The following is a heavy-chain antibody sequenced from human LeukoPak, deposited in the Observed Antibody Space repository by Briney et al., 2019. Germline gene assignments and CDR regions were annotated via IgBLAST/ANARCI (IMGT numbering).Heavy chain of an antibody. V-gene: IGHV1-69*06. Sequence: ASVKVSCKAPGDTFSSYAISWVRQAPGQGLEWMGGIIPMFDTSNYAQKFQGRVTITAGKSTSTAYMELSSLRSEDTAVYYCARSITMTVVWDAFDMWGQGTMVTVSS. CDR2: IIPMFDTS. J-gene: IGHJ3*02. D-gene: IGHD3-22*01. CDR1: GDTFSSYA. CDR3: ARSITMTVVWDAFDM.